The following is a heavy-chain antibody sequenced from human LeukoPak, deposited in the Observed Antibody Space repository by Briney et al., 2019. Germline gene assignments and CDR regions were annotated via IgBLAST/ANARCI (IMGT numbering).Heavy chain of an antibody. CDR1: GYTFTSYD. Sequence: APVKVSCKASGYTFTSYDINWVRQATGQGLEWMGWMDPNSGNTGYAQKFQGRVTMTTDTSTSTAYMELRSLRSDDTAVYYCARDGTTGTDYWGQGTLVTVSS. CDR2: MDPNSGNT. V-gene: IGHV1-8*01. D-gene: IGHD1-1*01. J-gene: IGHJ4*02. CDR3: ARDGTTGTDY.